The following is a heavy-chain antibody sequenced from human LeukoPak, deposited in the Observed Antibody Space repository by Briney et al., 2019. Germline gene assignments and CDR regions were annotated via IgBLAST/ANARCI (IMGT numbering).Heavy chain of an antibody. Sequence: GGSLRLSCAASGFTFSSYPMHWVRQAPGKGLEYISAINSDGSSTYYANSVKGRFTISRDNSKNKLYLQVGSLRAEDMAVYYCARGKVGACDYWGQGTLVTVSS. J-gene: IGHJ4*02. CDR2: INSDGSST. V-gene: IGHV3-64*01. D-gene: IGHD4-17*01. CDR3: ARGKVGACDY. CDR1: GFTFSSYP.